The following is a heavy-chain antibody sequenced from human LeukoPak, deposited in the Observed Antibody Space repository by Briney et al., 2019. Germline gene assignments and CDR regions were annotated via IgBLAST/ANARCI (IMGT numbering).Heavy chain of an antibody. V-gene: IGHV4-59*13. CDR2: IYYTGST. CDR3: ARRRDTAMVYGY. Sequence: SETLSLTCTVSGGSISNYYWNWIRQPPGKGLEGIGYIYYTGSTNYTPSLKSRVTMSVDTSKNQFSLNLKSVTPEDTAVYYCARRRDTAMVYGYWGQGTLVTVSS. CDR1: GGSISNYY. J-gene: IGHJ4*02. D-gene: IGHD5-18*01.